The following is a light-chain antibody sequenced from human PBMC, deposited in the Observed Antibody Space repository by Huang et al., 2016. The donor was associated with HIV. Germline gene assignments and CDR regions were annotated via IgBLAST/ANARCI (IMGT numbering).Light chain of an antibody. CDR2: WAS. J-gene: IGKJ1*01. Sequence: DIVMTQSPDSLTVSLGERATINCKSSQTVLYNPNKMNYLAWYRQTPGQPLSFLIYWASSREVGVPERFSGSGSATDFNLTISALQAEDAAVYYCQQYYSSPWTFGQGTKVEI. CDR3: QQYYSSPWT. V-gene: IGKV4-1*01. CDR1: QTVLYNPNKMNY.